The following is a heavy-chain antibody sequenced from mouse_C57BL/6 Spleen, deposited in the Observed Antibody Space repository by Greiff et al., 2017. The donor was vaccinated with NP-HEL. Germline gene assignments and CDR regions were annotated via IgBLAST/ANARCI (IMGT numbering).Heavy chain of an antibody. CDR3: ASDYYGSSTFAY. CDR1: GYAFSSSW. J-gene: IGHJ3*01. CDR2: IYPGDGDT. Sequence: QVQLQQSGPELVKPGASVKISCKASGYAFSSSWMNWVKQRPGKGLEWIGRIYPGDGDTNYNGKFKGKATLTADKSSSTAYMQLSSLTSEDSAVYFCASDYYGSSTFAYWGQGTLVTVSA. D-gene: IGHD1-1*01. V-gene: IGHV1-82*01.